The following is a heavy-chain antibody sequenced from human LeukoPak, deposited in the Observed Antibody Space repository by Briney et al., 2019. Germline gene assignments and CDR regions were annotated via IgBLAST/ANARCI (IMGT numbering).Heavy chain of an antibody. J-gene: IGHJ6*02. CDR1: GGSISSGGYY. CDR3: ARDPSQYYYYGMDV. CDR2: IYYSGIT. V-gene: IGHV4-31*03. Sequence: SETLSLTCTVSGGSISSGGYYWGWIRQHPGNGLEWLGYIYYSGITYDNPSIKSRVTISVDTSKNQFSLKLSSVTAADTAVYYCARDPSQYYYYGMDVWGQGTTVTVSS.